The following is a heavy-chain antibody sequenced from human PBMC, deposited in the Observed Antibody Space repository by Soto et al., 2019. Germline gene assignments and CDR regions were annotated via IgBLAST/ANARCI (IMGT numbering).Heavy chain of an antibody. CDR2: IYRDDAK. Sequence: QITLKESGPTLVKPTQTLTLTCTFSGFSLSTTGVCVAWIRQPPGKALEWLAFIYRDDAKRYSPCLKSRLTITQDTSKSQVVLTMSNMDPVDTATDYGAHSLATDALYGMDVWGQGTTVIVSS. J-gene: IGHJ6*02. CDR1: GFSLSTTGVC. D-gene: IGHD4-17*01. V-gene: IGHV2-5*02. CDR3: AHSLATDALYGMDV.